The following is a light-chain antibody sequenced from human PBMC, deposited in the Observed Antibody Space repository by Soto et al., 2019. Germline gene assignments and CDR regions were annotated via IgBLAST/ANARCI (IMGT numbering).Light chain of an antibody. CDR3: SSFVGFSTFGRYV. CDR1: SGDIGSYNR. J-gene: IGLJ1*01. V-gene: IGLV2-23*03. Sequence: QSALTQPASVSGSPGQSITISCTGTSGDIGSYNRVSWYQQHPGKAPKLIIYEGTKRPSGVSNRFSGSKSDNTASLTISGLQADDEADYYCSSFVGFSTFGRYVFGTGTKVTVL. CDR2: EGT.